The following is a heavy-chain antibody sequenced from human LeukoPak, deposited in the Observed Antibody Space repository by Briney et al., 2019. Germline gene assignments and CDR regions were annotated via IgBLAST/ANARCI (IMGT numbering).Heavy chain of an antibody. D-gene: IGHD6-13*01. Sequence: GGSLRLSCAASGFTFSTYAMGWVRQAPGKGLEWVSAISTSGSSTYYADSVKGRFTISRDNSKNTLYLQMNSLRAEDTAVYYCARDKPYSSSWYELNYFDYWGQGTLVTVSS. CDR3: ARDKPYSSSWYELNYFDY. CDR1: GFTFSTYA. J-gene: IGHJ4*02. CDR2: ISTSGSST. V-gene: IGHV3-23*01.